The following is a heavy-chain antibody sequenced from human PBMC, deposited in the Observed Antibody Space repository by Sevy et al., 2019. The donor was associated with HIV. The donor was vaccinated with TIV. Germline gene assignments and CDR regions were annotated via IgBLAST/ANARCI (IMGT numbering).Heavy chain of an antibody. V-gene: IGHV4-59*08. Sequence: SETLSLTCTVSGGSITSLYWNWIRQPPGKGLEWIANIYYNGHINYNPSLKSRVTLSLVTSKNQLSRRLSSVTAADTAMYYCAGENAWGRGYSWGQGTLVTVSS. J-gene: IGHJ4*02. CDR1: GGSITSLY. D-gene: IGHD1-26*01. CDR2: IYYNGHI. CDR3: AGENAWGRGYS.